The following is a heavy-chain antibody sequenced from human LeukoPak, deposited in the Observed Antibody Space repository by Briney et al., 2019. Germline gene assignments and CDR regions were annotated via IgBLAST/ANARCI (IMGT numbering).Heavy chain of an antibody. CDR1: GYSFTTYW. CDR3: ARHSYTNGWFFFDP. CDR2: IYPGDSNT. V-gene: IGHV5-51*01. Sequence: GESLRISCKGSGYSFTTYWIAWVRQMPGKGLEWMGIIYPGDSNTRYSPSLQGQVTISADKSINTAYLQWSSLKTSDTAMYYCARHSYTNGWFFFDPWGQGTPVTVSS. D-gene: IGHD6-19*01. J-gene: IGHJ5*02.